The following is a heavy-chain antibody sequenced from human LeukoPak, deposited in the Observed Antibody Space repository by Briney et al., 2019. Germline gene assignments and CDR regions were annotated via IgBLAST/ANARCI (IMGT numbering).Heavy chain of an antibody. CDR1: GGTFSSYA. CDR3: ARDATSIAVAFYYYGMDV. V-gene: IGHV1-69*13. J-gene: IGHJ6*02. Sequence: GASVKVSCKASGGTFSSYAISWVRQAPGQGLEWMGGIIPIFGTANYAQKFQGRVTITADESTSTAYMELSSLRSEDTAVYYCARDATSIAVAFYYYGMDVWGQGTTVTVSS. CDR2: IIPIFGTA. D-gene: IGHD6-19*01.